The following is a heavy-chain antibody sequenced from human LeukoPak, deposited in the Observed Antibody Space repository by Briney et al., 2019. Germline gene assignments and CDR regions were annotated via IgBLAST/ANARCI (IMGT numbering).Heavy chain of an antibody. CDR2: IYYSGST. J-gene: IGHJ4*02. D-gene: IGHD3-16*01. CDR1: GGSISSYY. V-gene: IGHV4-59*12. Sequence: SETLSLTCTVAGGSISSYYWSWIRQPPGKGLEWIGYIYYSGSTNYNPSLKSRVIISVDTSKNQSSLKLSSVNAADTAVYYCARLLGGYWGQGTLVTVSS. CDR3: ARLLGGY.